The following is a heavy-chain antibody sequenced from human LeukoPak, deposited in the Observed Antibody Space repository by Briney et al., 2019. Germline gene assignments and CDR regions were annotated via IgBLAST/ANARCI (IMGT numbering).Heavy chain of an antibody. CDR1: GFRFSGYN. D-gene: IGHD4-11*01. V-gene: IGHV3-69-1*01. CDR2: ISSTTVI. Sequence: GGSLRLSCAVSGFRFSGYNMNWVRQAPGKGLEWIAYISSTTVIYYAGSVEGRFTVSRDNAHDSLYLQMSSLTLDDTAVYFCAREGGGSNSGFAYWGQGTLVTVSS. J-gene: IGHJ4*02. CDR3: AREGGGSNSGFAY.